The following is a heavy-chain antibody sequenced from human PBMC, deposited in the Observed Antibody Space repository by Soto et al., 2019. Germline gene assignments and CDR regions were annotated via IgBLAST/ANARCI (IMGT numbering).Heavy chain of an antibody. J-gene: IGHJ5*02. V-gene: IGHV1-3*01. CDR1: GYTSTNYG. D-gene: IGHD6-13*01. Sequence: ASVKVSCKASGYTSTNYGMHWVRQAPGQRLEWMGWINAGSGNTKYSQKFQGRITITRDTSASTVYMELSSLRSDDTAVYYCARGDSSSPMTWFDPWGQGTLVTVSS. CDR2: INAGSGNT. CDR3: ARGDSSSPMTWFDP.